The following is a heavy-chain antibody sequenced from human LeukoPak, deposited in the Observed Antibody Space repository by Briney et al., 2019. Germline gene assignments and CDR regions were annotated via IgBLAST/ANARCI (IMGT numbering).Heavy chain of an antibody. Sequence: PSETLSLTCTVSGGSISSSSYYWGWIRQPPGKGLEWIGSIYYSGSSYYNPSLKSRVTISVDTSKNQFSLKLSSVTAADTAVYYCARNQWGNDDYWGQGTLVTVSS. J-gene: IGHJ4*02. D-gene: IGHD3-16*01. CDR2: IYYSGSS. CDR1: GGSISSSSYY. V-gene: IGHV4-39*01. CDR3: ARNQWGNDDY.